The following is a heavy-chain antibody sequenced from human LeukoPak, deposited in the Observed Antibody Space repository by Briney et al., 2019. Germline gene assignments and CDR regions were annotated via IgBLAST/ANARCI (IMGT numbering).Heavy chain of an antibody. V-gene: IGHV3-23*01. CDR3: APRGYGSGSYPAFDY. J-gene: IGHJ4*02. CDR1: GFTFNSYA. D-gene: IGHD3-10*01. CDR2: ISGSGGST. Sequence: GGSLRLSCAASGFTFNSYAMSWVCQAPGKGLEWVSAISGSGGSTYYADSVKGRFTISRDNSKNTLYLQMNSLRAEDTAVYYCAPRGYGSGSYPAFDYWGQGTLVTVSS.